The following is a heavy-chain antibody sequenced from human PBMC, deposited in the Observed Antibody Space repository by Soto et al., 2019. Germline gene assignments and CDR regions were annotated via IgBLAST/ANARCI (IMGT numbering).Heavy chain of an antibody. V-gene: IGHV3-21*01. D-gene: IGHD1-26*01. CDR3: ARGGSLNWYFDL. Sequence: GGSLRLSCAASGFTFSSYSMNWVRQAPGKGLEWVSSISSSSSYIYYADSVKGRFTISRDNAKNSLHLQMNSLRAEDTAVYYCARGGSLNWYFDLWGRGTLVTVSS. J-gene: IGHJ2*01. CDR2: ISSSSSYI. CDR1: GFTFSSYS.